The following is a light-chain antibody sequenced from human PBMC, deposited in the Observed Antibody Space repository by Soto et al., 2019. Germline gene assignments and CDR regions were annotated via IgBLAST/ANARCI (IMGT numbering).Light chain of an antibody. Sequence: QSALTQPASVSGSPGQSITISCTGTSSDVGGYNYVSWYQQHPGKVPKLIIYDVNIRPSGVSNRFSGSKSGNTASLTISGLQAEDEADYYCSSYTSSSTVLFGGGTKVTVL. CDR3: SSYTSSSTVL. CDR2: DVN. V-gene: IGLV2-14*03. J-gene: IGLJ2*01. CDR1: SSDVGGYNY.